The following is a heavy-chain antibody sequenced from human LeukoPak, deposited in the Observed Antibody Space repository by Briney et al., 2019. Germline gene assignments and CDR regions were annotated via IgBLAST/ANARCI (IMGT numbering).Heavy chain of an antibody. Sequence: SGGSLRLSCAASGFIFSSYSMNWVRQAPGKGLEWVSSISSSSSYIYYADSVKGRFTISRDNAKNSLYLQMNSLRAEDTAVYYCARDRYLRGSSGAFDIWGQGTMVTVSS. CDR3: ARDRYLRGSSGAFDI. CDR1: GFIFSSYS. CDR2: ISSSSSYI. V-gene: IGHV3-21*01. J-gene: IGHJ3*02. D-gene: IGHD3-10*01.